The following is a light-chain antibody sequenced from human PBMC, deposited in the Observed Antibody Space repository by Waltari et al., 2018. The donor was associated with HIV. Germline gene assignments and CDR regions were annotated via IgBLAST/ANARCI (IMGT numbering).Light chain of an antibody. CDR3: CSYARSSTFYV. CDR1: SSDVGGFNY. Sequence: QSALTQPRSVSGSPGQSVTISCTGTSSDVGGFNYVSWYQQYPGRAPKLMIYDVTKRPSGISDRFSGSKSGNTACLTISGLQAEDEADYYCCSYARSSTFYVFGTGTKVTVL. CDR2: DVT. V-gene: IGLV2-11*01. J-gene: IGLJ1*01.